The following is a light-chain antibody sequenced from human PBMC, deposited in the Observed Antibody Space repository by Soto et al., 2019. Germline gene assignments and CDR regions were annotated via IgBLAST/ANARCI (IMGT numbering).Light chain of an antibody. J-gene: IGKJ4*01. Sequence: EIVLTQSPATLSLSRAERATLSCRASQSVSSSYLAWYQQKPGQAPRLLIYGASSRATGIPDRFSGSGSGTXXTLTISRLEPEDFAVYYCQQYGSSPPLTFGGGTKVEIK. CDR1: QSVSSSY. CDR3: QQYGSSPPLT. CDR2: GAS. V-gene: IGKV3-20*01.